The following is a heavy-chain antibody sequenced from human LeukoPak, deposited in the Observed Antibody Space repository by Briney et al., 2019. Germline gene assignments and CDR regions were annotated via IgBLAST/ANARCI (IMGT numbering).Heavy chain of an antibody. D-gene: IGHD6-19*01. CDR2: ISVYNGNT. Sequence: ASVKVSCKASGYTFTRYGISWVRQAPGQGLEWMGWISVYNGNTNYTQKVRGRVTVTTETSTSTAYMELRSLRSDDTAVYYCARDYSRGDPDYWGQGTLVTVSS. CDR3: ARDYSRGDPDY. V-gene: IGHV1-18*01. J-gene: IGHJ4*02. CDR1: GYTFTRYG.